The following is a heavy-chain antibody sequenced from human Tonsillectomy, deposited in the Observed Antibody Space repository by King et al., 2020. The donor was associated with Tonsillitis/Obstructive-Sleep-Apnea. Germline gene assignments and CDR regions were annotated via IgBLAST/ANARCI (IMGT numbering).Heavy chain of an antibody. CDR3: SRSEYYCGSTCYPIFDY. CDR2: TRNKANSYTT. Sequence: VQLVESGGGLVQPGGSLRLSCAASGFTFSDHYMDWVRQAPGKGLEWVGRTRNKANSYTTEYAASGKGRFTISRDDSKDSLYLQMNSLKTEDTAVYYCSRSEYYCGSTCYPIFDYWGQGTLVTVSS. J-gene: IGHJ4*02. D-gene: IGHD3-22*01. V-gene: IGHV3-72*01. CDR1: GFTFSDHY.